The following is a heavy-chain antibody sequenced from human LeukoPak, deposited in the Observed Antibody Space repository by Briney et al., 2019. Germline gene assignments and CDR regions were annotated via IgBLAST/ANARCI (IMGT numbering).Heavy chain of an antibody. CDR1: GFTFSSYA. Sequence: GGSLRLSCAASGFTFSSYAMSWVRQAPGKGLEWVSAISGSGGSTYYADSVKGRFTISRDNSKNTLYLQMNSLRAEDTAVYYCAREPLAYCGGDCFDAFDIWGQGTMVTVSS. CDR2: ISGSGGST. J-gene: IGHJ3*02. V-gene: IGHV3-23*01. CDR3: AREPLAYCGGDCFDAFDI. D-gene: IGHD2-21*02.